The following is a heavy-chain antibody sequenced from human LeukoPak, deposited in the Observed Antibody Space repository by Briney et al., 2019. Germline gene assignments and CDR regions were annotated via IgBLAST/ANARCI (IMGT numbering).Heavy chain of an antibody. CDR2: IYTSGST. D-gene: IGHD6-13*01. J-gene: IGHJ1*01. CDR3: ARVRAAGTKRYFQH. Sequence: SETLSLTCTVSGGSISSGSYYWSWIRQPAGKGLEWIGRIYTSGSTNYNPSLKSRVTISVDTSKNQFSLKLSSVTAADTAVYYCARVRAAGTKRYFQHWGQGTLVTVSS. V-gene: IGHV4-61*02. CDR1: GGSISSGSYY.